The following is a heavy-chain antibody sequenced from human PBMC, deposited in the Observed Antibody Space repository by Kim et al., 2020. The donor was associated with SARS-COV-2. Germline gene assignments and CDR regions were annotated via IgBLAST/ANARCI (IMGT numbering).Heavy chain of an antibody. CDR2: ISGCGGNT. Sequence: GGSLTLSCAASGFTFSIYAMSWVRHSPGKGLEWVSAISGCGGNTYYADSVTGRFTISRDNSKNTLYLQMNSLRAEDTAVYYCAKDLDCSGGSCRLDYWGQGALGTVSS. CDR1: GFTFSIYA. V-gene: IGHV3-23*01. D-gene: IGHD2-15*01. CDR3: AKDLDCSGGSCRLDY. J-gene: IGHJ4*02.